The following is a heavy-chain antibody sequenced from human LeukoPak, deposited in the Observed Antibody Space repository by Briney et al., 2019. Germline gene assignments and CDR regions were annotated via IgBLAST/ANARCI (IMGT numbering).Heavy chain of an antibody. CDR1: GFTFSTYA. J-gene: IGHJ5*02. V-gene: IGHV3-23*01. D-gene: IGHD6-19*01. CDR3: APTRHRAGEWFDP. Sequence: GGSLRLSCAASGFTFSTYAMSWVRQAPGKGLEWVSAISSTSGSIYYADSVEGRFTISRDNSKNTLYLQMNSLRAEDTAVYYCAPTRHRAGEWFDPWGQGTLVTVPS. CDR2: ISSTSGSI.